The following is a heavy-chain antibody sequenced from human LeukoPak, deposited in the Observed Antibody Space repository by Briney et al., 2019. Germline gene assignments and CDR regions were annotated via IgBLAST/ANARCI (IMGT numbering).Heavy chain of an antibody. CDR2: YYPGDSGP. V-gene: IGHV5-51*01. D-gene: IGHD2-21*01. CDR3: GMGGDGVALQDDVFDV. Sequence: WGSPKTPFKGPGYSFTRYCIGRVRPMPGKGLEWRVIYYPGDSGPTYSPSFQGQVTLSVDNSINTAYLQWSSVHASDTAMYYCGMGGDGVALQDDVFDVWGQGTMVTVST. J-gene: IGHJ3*01. CDR1: GYSFTRYC.